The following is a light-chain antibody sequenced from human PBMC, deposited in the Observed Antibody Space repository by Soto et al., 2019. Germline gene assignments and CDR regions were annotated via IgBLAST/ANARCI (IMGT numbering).Light chain of an antibody. Sequence: QTVVTQEPSLTVSPGGTVTLTCASSTGAVTSGHDPNWYQQQPGQAPRALIYSTNKKHSWTPARVSGSLLGGKAALTLSGLQPEDEAEYYCLLYYGGAQPVVFGGGTKLTVL. J-gene: IGLJ2*01. CDR1: TGAVTSGHD. V-gene: IGLV7-43*01. CDR3: LLYYGGAQPVV. CDR2: STN.